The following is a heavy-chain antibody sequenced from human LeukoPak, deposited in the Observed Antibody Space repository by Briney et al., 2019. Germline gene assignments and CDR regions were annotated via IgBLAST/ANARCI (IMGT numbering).Heavy chain of an antibody. CDR1: GFTFSSYG. V-gene: IGHV3-7*01. CDR2: IRQDGSEE. Sequence: GGSLRLSCAASGFTFSSYGMHWVRQAPGKGLEWVANIRQDGSEEYYVDSVKGRFTISRDNAESSLYLQMNSLRAEDTAVYYCARDKYNYAYWGQGTLVTVSS. CDR3: ARDKYNYAY. J-gene: IGHJ4*02. D-gene: IGHD1-1*01.